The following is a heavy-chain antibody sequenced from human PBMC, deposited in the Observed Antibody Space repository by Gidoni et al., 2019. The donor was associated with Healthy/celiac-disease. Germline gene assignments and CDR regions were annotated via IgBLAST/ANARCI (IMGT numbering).Heavy chain of an antibody. D-gene: IGHD6-13*01. CDR3: ARVDSSSLEYFDL. V-gene: IGHV3-66*01. Sequence: EVQLVESGGGLVQPGGSLRLSCAASGFTVSSNYMSWVRQAPGKGLEWVSVIYSGGSTYYADSVKGRFTISRDNSKNTLYLQMNSLRAEDTAVYYCARVDSSSLEYFDLWGRGTMVTVSS. CDR1: GFTVSSNY. CDR2: IYSGGST. J-gene: IGHJ2*01.